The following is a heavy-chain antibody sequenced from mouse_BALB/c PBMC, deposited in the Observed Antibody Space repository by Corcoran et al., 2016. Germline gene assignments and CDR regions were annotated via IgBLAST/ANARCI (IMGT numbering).Heavy chain of an antibody. J-gene: IGHJ4*01. CDR3: ARSAGSSYGYAMDY. Sequence: QIQLVQSGPELKKPGETVKISCKASGYTFTNYGMNWVKQAPGKGLKWMGWINTYTGEPTYADDFKGRFAFSLETSVSTAYLQINNLKNEDTATYFCARSAGSSYGYAMDYWGQGTSVTVSS. V-gene: IGHV9-3-1*01. CDR1: GYTFTNYG. CDR2: INTYTGEP. D-gene: IGHD1-1*01.